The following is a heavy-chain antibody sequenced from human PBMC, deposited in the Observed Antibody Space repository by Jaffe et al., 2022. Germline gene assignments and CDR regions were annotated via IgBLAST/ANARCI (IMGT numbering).Heavy chain of an antibody. D-gene: IGHD3-3*01. CDR3: AKDTPLKVEWSVLGWYFDL. Sequence: EVQLLESGGGLVQPGGSLRLSCAASGFTFSSYAMSWVRQAPGKGLEWVSAISGSGGSTYYADSVKGRFTISRDNSKNTLYLQMNSLRAEDTAVYYCAKDTPLKVEWSVLGWYFDLWGRGTLVTVSS. V-gene: IGHV3-23*01. CDR1: GFTFSSYA. CDR2: ISGSGGST. J-gene: IGHJ2*01.